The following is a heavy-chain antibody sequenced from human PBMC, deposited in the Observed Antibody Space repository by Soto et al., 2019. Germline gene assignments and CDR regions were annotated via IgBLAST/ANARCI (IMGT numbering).Heavy chain of an antibody. CDR3: ATRGGSSWYDY. D-gene: IGHD6-13*01. Sequence: QVQLQESGPGRVKPSGTLSLTCAVSGGSISDNNWWSWVRQPPGKGLEWIGEIYHSGSTKYNPSLKSRFTMSVDKSRHQFSLKVTSVTAADTALYYCATRGGSSWYDYWGQGTLVTVSS. CDR1: GGSISDNNW. V-gene: IGHV4-4*02. CDR2: IYHSGST. J-gene: IGHJ4*02.